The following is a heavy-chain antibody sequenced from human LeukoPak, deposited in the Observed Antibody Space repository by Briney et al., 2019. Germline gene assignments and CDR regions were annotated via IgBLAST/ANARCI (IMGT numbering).Heavy chain of an antibody. V-gene: IGHV1-8*01. CDR1: GYTFTSYD. CDR3: ARGGTTVTRLDAFDI. CDR2: MNPNSGNT. Sequence: ASVKVSCKASGYTFTSYDINWARQATGQGLEWMGWMNPNSGNTGYAQKFQGRVTMTRNTSISTAYMELSSLRSEDTAVYYCARGGTTVTRLDAFDIWGQGTMVTVSS. J-gene: IGHJ3*02. D-gene: IGHD4-17*01.